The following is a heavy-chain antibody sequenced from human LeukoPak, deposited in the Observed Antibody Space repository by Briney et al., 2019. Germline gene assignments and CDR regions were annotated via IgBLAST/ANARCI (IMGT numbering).Heavy chain of an antibody. CDR3: ARDTVMAVDY. CDR2: INTDGSSA. D-gene: IGHD5-18*01. Sequence: GGSLRLSCAASGFTFSSYWMHWVRQAPGKGLVWVSIINTDGSSARYADSVKGRFTISRDNAENILYLQMNSLSAEDTAVYYCARDTVMAVDYWGQGALVTVSS. CDR1: GFTFSSYW. V-gene: IGHV3-74*01. J-gene: IGHJ4*02.